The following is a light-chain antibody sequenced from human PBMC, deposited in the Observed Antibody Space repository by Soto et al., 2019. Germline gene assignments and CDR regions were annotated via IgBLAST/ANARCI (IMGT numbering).Light chain of an antibody. CDR1: QSISSY. V-gene: IGKV3-11*01. CDR2: DAS. CDR3: QQRTNWPLT. Sequence: EIVLTQSPATLSLSPGVRATLSCRASQSISSYLAWYPQKPGQAPRLLIYDASNRATGIPARFRGSWSGTDFTLIISSLEPEDFAIYYCQQRTNWPLTFGGGTKVEIK. J-gene: IGKJ4*01.